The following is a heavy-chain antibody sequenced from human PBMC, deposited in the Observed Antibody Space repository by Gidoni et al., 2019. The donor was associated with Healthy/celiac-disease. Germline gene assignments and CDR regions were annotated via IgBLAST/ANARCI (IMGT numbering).Heavy chain of an antibody. Sequence: QVQLQQWGAGLLKPSETLSLTCAVYGGSFSGYYWSWIRQPPGKGLEWIGEINHSGSTNYNPSLKSRVTISVDTSKNQFSLKLSSVTAADTAVYYCARGGIYYYGSGSYYNRYYYYMDVWGKGTTVTVSS. D-gene: IGHD3-10*01. CDR1: GGSFSGYY. CDR3: ARGGIYYYGSGSYYNRYYYYMDV. CDR2: INHSGST. J-gene: IGHJ6*03. V-gene: IGHV4-34*01.